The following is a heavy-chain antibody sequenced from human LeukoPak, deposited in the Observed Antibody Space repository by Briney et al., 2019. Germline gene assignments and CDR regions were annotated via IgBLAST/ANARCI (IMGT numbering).Heavy chain of an antibody. V-gene: IGHV3-7*01. CDR3: ARDRAVAGLLDY. CDR2: INQDGTEK. CDR1: GFTFSTYF. Sequence: GGSLRLSCAASGFTFSTYFLTWVRQAPGKGLEWVANINQDGTEKQYVDSVKGRFTISRDNAKNSLYLQMNSLRAEDTAVYYCARDRAVAGLLDYWGQGTLVTVSS. D-gene: IGHD6-19*01. J-gene: IGHJ4*02.